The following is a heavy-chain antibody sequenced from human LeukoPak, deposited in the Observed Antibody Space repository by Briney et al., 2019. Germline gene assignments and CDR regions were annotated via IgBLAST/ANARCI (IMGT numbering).Heavy chain of an antibody. V-gene: IGHV3-74*01. CDR3: ARDESTMVRGVIILYYFDY. CDR2: INSDGSST. Sequence: GGSLRLSCAASGFTFSNYWMHWVRQAPGKGLVRVSRINSDGSSTSYADSVKGRFTISRDNAKNTLYLQMNSLRAEDTAVYYCARDESTMVRGVIILYYFDYWGQGTLVTVSS. D-gene: IGHD3-10*01. CDR1: GFTFSNYW. J-gene: IGHJ4*02.